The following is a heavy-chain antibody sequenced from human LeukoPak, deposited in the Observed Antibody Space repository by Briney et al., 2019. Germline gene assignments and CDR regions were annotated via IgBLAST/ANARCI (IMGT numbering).Heavy chain of an antibody. CDR1: GFTFTNAR. CDR2: IKSKTDGGTT. V-gene: IGHV3-15*01. Sequence: PGGSLRLSCEASGFTFTNARMSWVRQAPGKGLEWVGRIKSKTDGGTTDYAAPVKGRFTISRDDSKNTLYLQMNSLKTEDTALYYCITTTFNDAFDIWGQGTMVTVSS. J-gene: IGHJ3*02. CDR3: ITTTFNDAFDI. D-gene: IGHD2/OR15-2a*01.